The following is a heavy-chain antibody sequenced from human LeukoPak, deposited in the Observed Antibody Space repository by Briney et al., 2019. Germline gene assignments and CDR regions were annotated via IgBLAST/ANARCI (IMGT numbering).Heavy chain of an antibody. CDR1: GFTVSSNY. D-gene: IGHD4-17*01. Sequence: GGSLRLSCAASGFTVSSNYMIWVRQAPGKGLVWVSVIYSGGSTYYADSVKGRFTISRDNSKNTLYLQMNSLRAEDTAVYYCVRGDYGDYTLFDYWGQGTLVTVSS. J-gene: IGHJ4*02. V-gene: IGHV3-53*01. CDR2: IYSGGST. CDR3: VRGDYGDYTLFDY.